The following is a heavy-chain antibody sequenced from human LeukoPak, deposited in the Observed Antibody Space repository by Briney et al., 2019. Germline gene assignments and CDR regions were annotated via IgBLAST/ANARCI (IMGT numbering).Heavy chain of an antibody. CDR2: ISSSSIYI. CDR3: ARDIDGYNYYYYGMDV. V-gene: IGHV3-21*01. J-gene: IGHJ6*02. Sequence: GGSLRLSCAASGFTFSSYSMNWVRQAPGKGLEWVSSISSSSIYIYYADSVKSPFTISRDNAKNSLYLQMNSLRAEDTAVYDCARDIDGYNYYYYGMDVWGQGTTVTVSS. D-gene: IGHD5-24*01. CDR1: GFTFSSYS.